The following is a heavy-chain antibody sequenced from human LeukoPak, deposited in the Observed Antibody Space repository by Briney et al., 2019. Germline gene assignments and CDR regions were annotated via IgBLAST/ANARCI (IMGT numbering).Heavy chain of an antibody. CDR3: ARASGIDYTDMPDS. J-gene: IGHJ4*02. CDR2: IYTGDRA. V-gene: IGHV3-53*01. CDR1: GFNVSANY. Sequence: GGSLRLSCAASGFNVSANYMSWVRQPPGKGLEWVSFIYTGDRANYADSVKGRFTISRDSSKNTLFLQMNSLRGEDTAVYYCARASGIDYTDMPDSWGQGTLVTVSS. D-gene: IGHD1-26*01.